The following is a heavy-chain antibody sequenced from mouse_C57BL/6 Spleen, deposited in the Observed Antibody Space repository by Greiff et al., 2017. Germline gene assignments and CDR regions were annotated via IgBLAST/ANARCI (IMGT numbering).Heavy chain of an antibody. Sequence: VQLQQPGAELVKPGASVKLSCKASGYTFTSYWMHWVKQRPGQGLEWIGEIYPRSGNTSYNEKFKGKATLTADKSSSTAYMELRSLTSEDSAVYFCARTYYYGSSWYYFDYGGQGTTLTVSS. J-gene: IGHJ2*01. CDR2: IYPRSGNT. CDR1: GYTFTSYW. D-gene: IGHD1-1*01. CDR3: ARTYYYGSSWYYFDY. V-gene: IGHV1-64*01.